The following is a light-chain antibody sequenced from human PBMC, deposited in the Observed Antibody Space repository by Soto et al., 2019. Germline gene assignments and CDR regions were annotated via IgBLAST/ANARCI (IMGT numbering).Light chain of an antibody. V-gene: IGKV3-15*01. J-gene: IGKJ1*01. Sequence: IVMTQSPATLSVSPGERATLFCRASQSVSSNLAWYQQKPGQAPRLLIYGASTRATGIPARFSGSGSGTEFTLTISSLQSEDFAVYYCQQYNNWWTFGQGTKVEIK. CDR2: GAS. CDR1: QSVSSN. CDR3: QQYNNWWT.